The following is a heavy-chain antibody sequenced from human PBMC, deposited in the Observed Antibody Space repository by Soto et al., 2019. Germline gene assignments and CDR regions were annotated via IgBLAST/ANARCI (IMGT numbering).Heavy chain of an antibody. D-gene: IGHD6-19*01. J-gene: IGHJ6*02. V-gene: IGHV3-21*01. CDR2: ITSSSSYI. CDR3: ARATIAETGTASYGMDV. CDR1: AFSFSSYT. Sequence: PGGALRLSCAASAFSFSSYTMNWVRQAPGKGLEWVSSITSSSSYIFYADSVKGRFSISRDNARNSLSLQMNRLRAEDTAVYYCARATIAETGTASYGMDVWGQGTTVTVYS.